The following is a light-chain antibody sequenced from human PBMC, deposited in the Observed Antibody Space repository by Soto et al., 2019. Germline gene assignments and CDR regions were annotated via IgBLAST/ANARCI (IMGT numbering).Light chain of an antibody. V-gene: IGLV2-14*01. CDR2: DVS. Sequence: QSALTQPASVSGSPGQSITISCTGTSSDVGGYNYVSWYQQHPGKAPKLMIYDVSNWPSGVSNRFSGSKSGNTASLTISGLQAEDEADYYCSSYISSSTLYVFGTGTKLTVL. J-gene: IGLJ1*01. CDR1: SSDVGGYNY. CDR3: SSYISSSTLYV.